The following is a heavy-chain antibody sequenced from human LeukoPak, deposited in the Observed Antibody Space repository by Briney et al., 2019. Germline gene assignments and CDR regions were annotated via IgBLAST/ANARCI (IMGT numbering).Heavy chain of an antibody. V-gene: IGHV1-2*02. D-gene: IGHD6-6*01. Sequence: ASVKVSCKASGYTFTGYYMYWGRQAPGQGLEWMVWINPNSGGTKYGQKFQGRIIMTSDTSTSTAYMELSSLRSDDTAVFYCATVSVSSSSGFDYWGQGTLVTVSS. CDR1: GYTFTGYY. CDR3: ATVSVSSSSGFDY. CDR2: INPNSGGT. J-gene: IGHJ4*02.